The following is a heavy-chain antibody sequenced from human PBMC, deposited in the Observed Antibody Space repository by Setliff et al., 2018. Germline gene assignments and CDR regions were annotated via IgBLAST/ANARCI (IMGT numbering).Heavy chain of an antibody. D-gene: IGHD1-26*01. CDR3: AKAAVGATGGVDAFDI. CDR2: ISWNSGSI. CDR1: GFTFDDYA. Sequence: SLRLSCAASGFTFDDYAMHWVRQAPGKGLEWVSGISWNSGSIGYADSVKGRFTISRDNAKNSLYLQMNSLRAEDTALYYCAKAAVGATGGVDAFDIWGQGTMVTVSS. V-gene: IGHV3-9*01. J-gene: IGHJ3*02.